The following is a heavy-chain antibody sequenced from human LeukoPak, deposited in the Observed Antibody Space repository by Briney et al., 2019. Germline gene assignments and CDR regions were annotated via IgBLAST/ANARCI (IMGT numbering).Heavy chain of an antibody. CDR3: ARLYFYEGGAYYRHFDC. D-gene: IGHD3-22*01. CDR2: IYPGDSDT. Sequence: GESLKISCKGSGYSFTNYWIGWVRQMPGKGLEWMGIIYPGDSDTRYSPSFQGQVTISADKSISTAYLQWSSLKASDTAMYYCARLYFYEGGAYYRHFDCWGQGTLVTVS. J-gene: IGHJ4*02. V-gene: IGHV5-51*01. CDR1: GYSFTNYW.